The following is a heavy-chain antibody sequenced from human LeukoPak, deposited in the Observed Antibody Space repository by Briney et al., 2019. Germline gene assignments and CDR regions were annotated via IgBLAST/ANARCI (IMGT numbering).Heavy chain of an antibody. CDR3: VKVGDSGYGEYYQH. CDR1: GFTFRDYP. D-gene: IGHD5-12*01. CDR2: ISSAGGTT. V-gene: IGHV3-64D*06. Sequence: GGSLRLSCSASGFTFRDYPIHWVRQAPGEGLQYVSAISSAGGTTYYADSVRGRFTISRDNSKNTLYLQMSSLRAEDTALYYCVKVGDSGYGEYYQHWGQGTLVTVSS. J-gene: IGHJ1*01.